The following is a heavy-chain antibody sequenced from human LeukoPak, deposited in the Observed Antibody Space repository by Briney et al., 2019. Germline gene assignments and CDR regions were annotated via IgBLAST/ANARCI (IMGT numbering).Heavy chain of an antibody. J-gene: IGHJ4*02. CDR3: ARHYYDSSGYRREYYFDH. Sequence: SETLSLTCTVSGGSISSSSDYWGWIRQPPGKGLEWIGSIRYSGKPYYNPSLKSRVTMSVDTSKSQFSLRLSSVTAADTAVYFCARHYYDSSGYRREYYFDHWGQGTLVTVSS. V-gene: IGHV4-39*01. D-gene: IGHD3-22*01. CDR1: GGSISSSSDY. CDR2: IRYSGKP.